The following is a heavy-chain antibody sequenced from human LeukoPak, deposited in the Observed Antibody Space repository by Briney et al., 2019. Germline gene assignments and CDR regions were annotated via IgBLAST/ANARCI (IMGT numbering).Heavy chain of an antibody. J-gene: IGHJ4*02. V-gene: IGHV3-48*04. CDR1: GFTFSSYS. CDR2: ISSSSSTI. CDR3: ARDGSPWELLTRGPYYFDY. Sequence: PGGSLRLSCAASGFTFSSYSMNWVRQAPGKGLEWVSYISSSSSTIYYADSVKGRFTISRDNAKNSLYLQMNSLRAEDTAVYYCARDGSPWELLTRGPYYFDYWGQGTLVTVSS. D-gene: IGHD1-26*01.